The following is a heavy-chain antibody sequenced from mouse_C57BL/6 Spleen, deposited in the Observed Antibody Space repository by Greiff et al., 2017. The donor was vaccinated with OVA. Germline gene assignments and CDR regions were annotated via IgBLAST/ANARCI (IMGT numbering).Heavy chain of an antibody. Sequence: EVQLVESGGDLVKPGGSLKLSCAASGFTFSSYGMSWVRQTPDKRLEWVATISSGGSYTYYPDSVKGRFTISRDNAKNTLYLQMSSLKSEDTAMYYCARRYDPTGAYAMDYWGHGTSVTVSS. CDR2: ISSGGSYT. CDR1: GFTFSSYG. D-gene: IGHD2-3*01. V-gene: IGHV5-6*01. CDR3: ARRYDPTGAYAMDY. J-gene: IGHJ4*01.